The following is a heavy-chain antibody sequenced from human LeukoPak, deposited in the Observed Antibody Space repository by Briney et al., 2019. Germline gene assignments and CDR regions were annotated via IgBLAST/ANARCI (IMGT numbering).Heavy chain of an antibody. J-gene: IGHJ4*02. CDR2: IIPILGIA. V-gene: IGHV1-69*04. CDR1: VGTFSSYA. Sequence: GASVNVSCKASVGTFSSYAISWVRQAPGQGLEWMGRIIPILGIANYAQKFQGRVTITADKSTSTAYMELSSPRSEDTAVYYCARGGTPNCSGGSCYDYWGQGTLVTVSS. CDR3: ARGGTPNCSGGSCYDY. D-gene: IGHD2-15*01.